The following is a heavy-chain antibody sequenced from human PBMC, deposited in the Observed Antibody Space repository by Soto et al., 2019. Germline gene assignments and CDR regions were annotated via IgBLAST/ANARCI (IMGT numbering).Heavy chain of an antibody. J-gene: IGHJ6*02. CDR3: AREGYDILTGYYKTYYYYGMDV. Sequence: ESLKISCKGSGYSFTSYWIGWVRQMPGKGLEWMGIIYPGDSDTRYSPSFQGQVTISADKSISTAYLQWSSLKASDTAMYYCAREGYDILTGYYKTYYYYGMDVWGQGTTVTVSS. V-gene: IGHV5-51*01. CDR1: GYSFTSYW. D-gene: IGHD3-9*01. CDR2: IYPGDSDT.